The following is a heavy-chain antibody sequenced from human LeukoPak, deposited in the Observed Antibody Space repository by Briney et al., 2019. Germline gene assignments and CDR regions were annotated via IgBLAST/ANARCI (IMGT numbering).Heavy chain of an antibody. J-gene: IGHJ4*02. CDR3: ARAGSSWYFFDS. Sequence: SQTLSLTCNVSGGSISRGGSYWSWIRQHPGKGLEWIGYIYYSGSTYYNPSLKSRVTISVDTSKNQFSLKLSSVTAADTAVYYCARAGSSWYFFDSWGQGTLVTVSS. CDR1: GGSISRGGSY. D-gene: IGHD6-13*01. CDR2: IYYSGST. V-gene: IGHV4-31*03.